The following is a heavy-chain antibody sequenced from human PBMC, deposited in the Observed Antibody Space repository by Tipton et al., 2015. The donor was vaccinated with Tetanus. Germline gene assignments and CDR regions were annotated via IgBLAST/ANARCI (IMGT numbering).Heavy chain of an antibody. V-gene: IGHV4-39*07. J-gene: IGHJ6*02. CDR2: INYSGTT. Sequence: TLSLTCTVSGGSISSTNYYWGWIRQAPGKGLEWIGYINYSGTTNYASSLQSRVIISVDTSKNQFSLKLNSVTAADTAVYYCARDRDYYGSGSRGMDVWGQGTRVTVSS. CDR1: GGSISSTNYY. CDR3: ARDRDYYGSGSRGMDV. D-gene: IGHD3-10*01.